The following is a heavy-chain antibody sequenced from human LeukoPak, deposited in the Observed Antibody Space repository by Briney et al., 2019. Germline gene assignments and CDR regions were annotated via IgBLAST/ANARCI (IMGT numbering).Heavy chain of an antibody. CDR3: ARNREYYFDY. CDR2: VYPSEST. J-gene: IGHJ4*02. Sequence: ETLSLNFAVSGGSISRTCLWSLVRQTPGKGLEWIGEVYPSESTNYNPSLKSRVTISVDKSRNQFSLNLNSVTAADTAVYYCARNREYYFDYWGQGALVTVSS. D-gene: IGHD3-10*01. V-gene: IGHV4-4*02. CDR1: GGSISRTCL.